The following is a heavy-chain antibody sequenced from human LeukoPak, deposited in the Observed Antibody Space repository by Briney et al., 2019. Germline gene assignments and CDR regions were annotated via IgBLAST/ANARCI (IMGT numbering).Heavy chain of an antibody. CDR1: GCTFSRFW. V-gene: IGHV3-7*04. D-gene: IGHD5-12*01. CDR2: IKQDGSEK. CDR3: ARDGTYTDYDPDFDI. J-gene: IGHJ4*02. Sequence: GGSLRLSCAASGCTFSRFWMSWVRRAPGKGLEWVANIKQDGSEKYYVDSVKGRFTISRDNAKNSLYLQMNSLRAEDTAVFYCARDGTYTDYDPDFDIWGQGTLVTVSS.